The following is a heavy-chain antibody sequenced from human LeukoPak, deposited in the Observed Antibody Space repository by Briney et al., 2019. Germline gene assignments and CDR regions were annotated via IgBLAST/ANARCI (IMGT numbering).Heavy chain of an antibody. CDR3: ARDKRGGSFDY. CDR2: ITGDSGTI. D-gene: IGHD2-15*01. CDR1: GFAFSSYA. Sequence: GGSLRLSCAASGFAFSSYAMNWVRQAPGKGLEWVSFITGDSGTIYYVDSMKGRFTISRDNAKNSLYLQIDNLRAEDTAVYYCARDKRGGSFDYWGQGPPVTVAS. J-gene: IGHJ4*02. V-gene: IGHV3-48*01.